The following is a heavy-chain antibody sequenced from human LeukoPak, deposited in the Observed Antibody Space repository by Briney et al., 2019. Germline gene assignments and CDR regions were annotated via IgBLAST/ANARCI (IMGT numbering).Heavy chain of an antibody. CDR3: ARDGGIAAAGSFDY. CDR2: IWYDGSNK. Sequence: PGGSLRLSCAASGFTFSSYGMHWVRQAPGKGLEWVAVIWYDGSNKYYADSVKGRFTISRDNSKNTLYLQMNSLRAEDTAVYYCARDGGIAAAGSFDYWGQGTLVTVSS. CDR1: GFTFSSYG. V-gene: IGHV3-33*01. D-gene: IGHD6-13*01. J-gene: IGHJ4*02.